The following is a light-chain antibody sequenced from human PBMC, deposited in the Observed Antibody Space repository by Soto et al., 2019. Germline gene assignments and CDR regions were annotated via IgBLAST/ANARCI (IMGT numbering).Light chain of an antibody. V-gene: IGKV3-20*01. CDR3: HQYGGSYT. CDR1: QSVSSSY. J-gene: IGKJ2*01. Sequence: EIVLTQSPGTLSLSPGERATLSCRASQSVSSSYLAWYQQKPGQAPRLLIYRASSRATGIPDRFSGSGSGTDFTLIISRLEPEDFAVYYCHQYGGSYTFGQGTKLEIK. CDR2: RAS.